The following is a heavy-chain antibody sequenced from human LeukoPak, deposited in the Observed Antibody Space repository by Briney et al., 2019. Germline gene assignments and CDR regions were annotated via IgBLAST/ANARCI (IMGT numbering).Heavy chain of an antibody. V-gene: IGHV4-34*01. CDR1: GFTFSNAW. D-gene: IGHD3-22*01. J-gene: IGHJ4*02. CDR3: ARAKTYYYDSSGYAY. Sequence: PGGSLRLSCAASGFTFSNAWMSWVRQAPGKGLEWIGEINHSGSTNYNPSLKSRVTISVDTSKNQFSLKLSSVTAADTAVYYCARAKTYYYDSSGYAYWGQGTLVTVS. CDR2: INHSGST.